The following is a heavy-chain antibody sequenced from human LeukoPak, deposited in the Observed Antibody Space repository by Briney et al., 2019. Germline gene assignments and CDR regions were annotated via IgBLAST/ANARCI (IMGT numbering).Heavy chain of an antibody. V-gene: IGHV4-30-4*08. CDR1: GCSISSGDYY. CDR2: IYYSGST. D-gene: IGHD6-13*01. Sequence: SETLSLTCTVSGCSISSGDYYWSWIRQPPGKGLEWIGYIYYSGSTYYNPSLKSRVTISVDTSKNQFSLKLSSVTAADTAVYYCARDLGYSSSGGGFDYWGQGTLVTVS. CDR3: ARDLGYSSSGGGFDY. J-gene: IGHJ4*02.